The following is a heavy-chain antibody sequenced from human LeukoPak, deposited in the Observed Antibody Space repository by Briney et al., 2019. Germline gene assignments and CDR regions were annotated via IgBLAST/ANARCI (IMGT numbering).Heavy chain of an antibody. CDR2: IYYSGST. J-gene: IGHJ4*02. Sequence: PSETLSLTCTVSGGSISSSSYYWGWIRQPPGKGLEWIGSIYYSGSTYYNPSLKSRVTISVDTSKNQFSLKLSSVTAADTAVYYCARRGRGYSYGKIDYWGQGTLVTVSS. D-gene: IGHD5-18*01. V-gene: IGHV4-39*07. CDR3: ARRGRGYSYGKIDY. CDR1: GGSISSSSYY.